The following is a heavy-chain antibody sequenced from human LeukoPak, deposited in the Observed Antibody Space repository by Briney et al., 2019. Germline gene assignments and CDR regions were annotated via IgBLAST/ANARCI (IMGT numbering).Heavy chain of an antibody. CDR1: GFTFDDYA. CDR3: AKDYGYSSSWYDY. J-gene: IGHJ4*02. Sequence: PGGSLRLSCAASGFTFDDYAMHWVRQAPGKGLEWVSGISWNSGSIGYADSVKGRFTISRDNAKKTLYLQMNSLRPEDTALYYCAKDYGYSSSWYDYWRQGTLVTVSS. CDR2: ISWNSGSI. V-gene: IGHV3-9*01. D-gene: IGHD6-13*01.